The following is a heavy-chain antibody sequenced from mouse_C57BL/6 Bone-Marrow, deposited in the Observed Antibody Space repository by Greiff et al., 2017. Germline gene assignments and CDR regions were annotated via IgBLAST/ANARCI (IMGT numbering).Heavy chain of an antibody. D-gene: IGHD6-1*01. V-gene: IGHV1-82*01. CDR2: IYPGDGGT. J-gene: IGHJ2*01. CDR1: GYAFSSSC. CDR3: AILQQRY. Sequence: LEESGPELVKPGASVKISCKASGYAFSSSCMNWVKQRPGQGLEWIGRIYPGDGGTYYNGKFKGKATLTADKSSSTAYMQLSSLTSEDSAVYFCAILQQRYWDQGTTLTGSS.